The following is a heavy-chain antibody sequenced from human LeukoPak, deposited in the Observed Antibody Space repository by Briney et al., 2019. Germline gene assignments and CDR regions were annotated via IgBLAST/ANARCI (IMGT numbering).Heavy chain of an antibody. V-gene: IGHV3-7*03. CDR2: IKQDGSEK. CDR3: ARDLPYYFDY. J-gene: IGHJ4*02. Sequence: GGSLRLSCAASGFTFSNHYMSWVRQAPGKGLEWVANIKQDGSEKYYVDSVKGRFTISRDNAKNSLYLQMNSLRAEDTAVYYCARDLPYYFDYWGQGTLVTVSS. CDR1: GFTFSNHY.